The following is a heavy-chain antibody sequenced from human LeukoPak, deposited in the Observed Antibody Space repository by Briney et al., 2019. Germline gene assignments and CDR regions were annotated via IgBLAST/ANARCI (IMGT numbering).Heavy chain of an antibody. CDR1: GGSISSSSYY. Sequence: SSETLSLTCTVSGGSISSSSYYWGWIRQPPGKGLEWIGSIYYSGSTYYNPSLKSRVTISVDTSKNQFSLKLSSVTAADTAVYYCARLYDFWSGYYNYWGQGTLVTVSS. J-gene: IGHJ4*02. V-gene: IGHV4-39*01. CDR2: IYYSGST. D-gene: IGHD3-3*01. CDR3: ARLYDFWSGYYNY.